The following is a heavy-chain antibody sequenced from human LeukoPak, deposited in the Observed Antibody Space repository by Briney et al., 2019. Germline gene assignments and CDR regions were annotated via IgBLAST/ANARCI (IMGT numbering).Heavy chain of an antibody. J-gene: IGHJ4*02. Sequence: PSETLSLTCTVSGGSISSYYWSWIRQPPGKGLEWIGYIYTSGSTNYNPSLKSRVTISVDTSKNQFSLKLSSVTAADTAVYYCARREMATISYFDYWGQGTLVTVSS. CDR2: IYTSGST. D-gene: IGHD5-24*01. CDR1: GGSISSYY. CDR3: ARREMATISYFDY. V-gene: IGHV4-4*09.